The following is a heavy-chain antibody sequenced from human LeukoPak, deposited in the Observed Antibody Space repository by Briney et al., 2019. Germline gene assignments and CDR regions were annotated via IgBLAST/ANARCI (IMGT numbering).Heavy chain of an antibody. D-gene: IGHD1-1*01. CDR2: IYYTGST. V-gene: IGHV4-59*08. Sequence: SETLSLTCTVSGGSISSFYWSWIRQPPGKGLGWIGFIYYTGSTDYNPSLKSRVTMSVDTSKNQFSLKLSSATAADTAVYYCARHKEESGAYRPNDYWGQGTLVTVSS. CDR3: ARHKEESGAYRPNDY. CDR1: GGSISSFY. J-gene: IGHJ4*02.